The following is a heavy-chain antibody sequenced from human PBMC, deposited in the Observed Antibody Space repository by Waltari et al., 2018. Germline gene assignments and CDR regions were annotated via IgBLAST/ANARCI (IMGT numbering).Heavy chain of an antibody. D-gene: IGHD1-26*01. CDR3: AKDLGGSYLFAFDI. V-gene: IGHV4-34*01. CDR2: INHSGST. Sequence: QVQLQQWGAGLLKPSETLSLTCAVYGGSFSGYYWSWIRQPPGKGLEWIGEINHSGSTNYNPSLKSRVTISVDTSKNQFSLKLSSVTAADTAVYYCAKDLGGSYLFAFDIWGQGTMVTVSS. CDR1: GGSFSGYY. J-gene: IGHJ3*02.